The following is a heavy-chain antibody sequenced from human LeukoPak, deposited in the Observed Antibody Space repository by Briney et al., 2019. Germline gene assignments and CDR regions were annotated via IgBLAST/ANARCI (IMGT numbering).Heavy chain of an antibody. V-gene: IGHV3-66*01. CDR3: ARDSPMIVGRGKKYYFDY. CDR1: GFTVSSNY. Sequence: GGSLRLSCAASGFTVSSNYMSWVRQAPGKGLEWVSVIYSGGSTYYADSVKGRFTISRGNSKNTLYLQMNSLRAEDTAVYYCARDSPMIVGRGKKYYFDYWGQGTLVAVSS. CDR2: IYSGGST. D-gene: IGHD3-22*01. J-gene: IGHJ4*02.